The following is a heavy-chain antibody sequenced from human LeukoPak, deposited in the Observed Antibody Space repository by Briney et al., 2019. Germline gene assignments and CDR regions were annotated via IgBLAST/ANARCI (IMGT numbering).Heavy chain of an antibody. J-gene: IGHJ4*02. CDR2: IKNDGAVK. D-gene: IGHD6-13*01. CDR3: AKDSYSKGDF. Sequence: GGSLTLSCAASGFTFSYHWMTGVRQAPGKGLEWVANIKNDGAVKNYVDSVKGRFTISRDNAKNSLYLQMNSLRAEDTAVYYCAKDSYSKGDFWGQGVLVTVSS. V-gene: IGHV3-7*01. CDR1: GFTFSYHW.